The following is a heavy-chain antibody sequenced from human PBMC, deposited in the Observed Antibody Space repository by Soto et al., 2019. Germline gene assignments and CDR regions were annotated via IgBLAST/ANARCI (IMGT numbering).Heavy chain of an antibody. CDR3: VKDRASVSLISYYYGMDV. CDR1: GFTFSSYA. Sequence: VQLLESGGDLVQPGGSLRLSCAASGFTFSSYAMSWVRQAPGQGLEWVSGTSGSDGRTYYADSVKGRFTISRDNSKNKLYLQMNSLRAEDTAVYYCVKDRASVSLISYYYGMDVWGQGTTVTVSS. CDR2: TSGSDGRT. J-gene: IGHJ6*02. D-gene: IGHD1-26*01. V-gene: IGHV3-23*01.